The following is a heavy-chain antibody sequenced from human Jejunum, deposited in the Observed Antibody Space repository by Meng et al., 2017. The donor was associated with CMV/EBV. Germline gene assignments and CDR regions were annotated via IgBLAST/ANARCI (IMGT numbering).Heavy chain of an antibody. CDR1: GFTFSDYG. CDR3: TKDQVLL. V-gene: IGHV3-30*02. D-gene: IGHD3-10*01. Sequence: QWQLGESGGGVVQPGGSLRLSCTPSGFTFSDYGMHWIRQAPGKGLEWVAFISYKGDNKYYADSVRGRFTISRDNSKNTLDLQMNSLRTEDTAVYYCTKDQVLLWGQGTLVTVSS. CDR2: ISYKGDNK. J-gene: IGHJ4*02.